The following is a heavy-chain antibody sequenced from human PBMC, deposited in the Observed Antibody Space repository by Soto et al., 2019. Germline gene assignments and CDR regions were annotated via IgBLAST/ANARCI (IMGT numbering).Heavy chain of an antibody. D-gene: IGHD2-15*01. J-gene: IGHJ6*02. CDR3: AKIEAVAGEIYYYADMDV. V-gene: IGHV3-30*18. CDR2: ISYDATHK. CDR1: GFSFKNYG. Sequence: QAQLVESGGGVVQPGRSLRLSCEASGFSFKNYGMHWVRQAPGKGLEWVAVISYDATHKKYADSEEGRFTISRDNSKNTLYLQINSLRAEDTATYYCAKIEAVAGEIYYYADMDVWGQGTTVTVSS.